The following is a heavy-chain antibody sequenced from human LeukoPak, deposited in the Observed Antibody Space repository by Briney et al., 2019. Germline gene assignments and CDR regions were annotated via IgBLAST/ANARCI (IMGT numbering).Heavy chain of an antibody. V-gene: IGHV3-7*01. D-gene: IGHD3-9*01. Sequence: GGSLRLSCAASGFSLSSYYMSWVRQAPGKGLEWMGNIGYDGSQKNYDDSLKGRFTISRDNAKNSVYLQMNSLRAEDTAVYYCAREYFPPGLLTIVFDNWGQGTLVTVSS. CDR1: GFSLSSYY. CDR2: IGYDGSQK. CDR3: AREYFPPGLLTIVFDN. J-gene: IGHJ4*02.